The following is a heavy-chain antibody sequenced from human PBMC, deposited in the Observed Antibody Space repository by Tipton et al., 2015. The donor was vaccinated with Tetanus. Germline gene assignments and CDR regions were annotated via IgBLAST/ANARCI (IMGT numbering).Heavy chain of an antibody. CDR3: AKRDNNDYYTGRDVFDV. Sequence: SLRLSCAGFGFIFGTYAMSWIRQAPGKGLEWLSSLSENGANTFYADSVKARFTISRDNSKNTLFLQMSSLGADDTAVYYCAKRDNNDYYTGRDVFDVWGQGTMVTVSS. CDR2: LSENGANT. D-gene: IGHD3-3*01. CDR1: GFIFGTYA. J-gene: IGHJ3*01. V-gene: IGHV3-23*01.